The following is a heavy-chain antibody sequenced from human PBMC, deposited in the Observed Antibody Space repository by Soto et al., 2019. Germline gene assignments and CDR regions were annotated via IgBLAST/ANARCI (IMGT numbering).Heavy chain of an antibody. CDR2: TSHSGTG. J-gene: IGHJ4*02. Sequence: SETRRVTCDVSIGSITSSNWWTGVRQPPGKGLEGLGKTSHSGTGNYNATLRSRVTRSVDKPKNQLSLKLMSVTAADTAVYYCARDSDGFDYWGPGILGTVS. V-gene: IGHV4-4*02. CDR1: IGSITSSNW. D-gene: IGHD4-17*01. CDR3: ARDSDGFDY.